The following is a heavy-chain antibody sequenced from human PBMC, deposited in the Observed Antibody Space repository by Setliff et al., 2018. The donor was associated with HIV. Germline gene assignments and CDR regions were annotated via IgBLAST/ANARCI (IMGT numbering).Heavy chain of an antibody. Sequence: PGGSLRLSCAASGFNFSSHTMNWFRLAPGKGLEWISHITNTGSSTNYADSVKGRFTISRDNAKYSLYLQMNTLRVEDTAVYYCMYGGRTATTHWGQGTLVTVSS. CDR3: MYGGRTATTH. J-gene: IGHJ4*02. CDR1: GFNFSSHT. CDR2: ITNTGSST. D-gene: IGHD4-17*01. V-gene: IGHV3-11*04.